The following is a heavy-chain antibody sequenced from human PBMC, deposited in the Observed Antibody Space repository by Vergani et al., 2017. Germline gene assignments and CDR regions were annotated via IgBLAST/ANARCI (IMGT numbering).Heavy chain of an antibody. CDR1: GGSISSGSYY. D-gene: IGHD3-22*01. Sequence: QVQLQESGPGLVKPSQTLSLTCTVSGGSISSGSYYWSWIRQPAGKGLEWIGRIYTSGSTNYNPSLKSRVTISVDTSKHQFSLKLSSVAAADTAVYYCARDFGGPNYDSSGYSYGSSPRSYYYYGMDVWGQGTTVTVSS. CDR2: IYTSGST. CDR3: ARDFGGPNYDSSGYSYGSSPRSYYYYGMDV. J-gene: IGHJ6*02. V-gene: IGHV4-61*02.